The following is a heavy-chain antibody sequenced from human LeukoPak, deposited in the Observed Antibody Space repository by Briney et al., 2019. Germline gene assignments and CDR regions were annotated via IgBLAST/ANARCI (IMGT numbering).Heavy chain of an antibody. CDR2: ISTSSSYI. Sequence: GGSLRLSCAASGFTFSSYSMNWVRQAPGKGLEWVSSISTSSSYIHYADSVKGRFTISRDNAKNSLYLQMNSLRAEDTAVYYCAREGSGSYGWFDPWGQGTLVTVSS. J-gene: IGHJ5*02. D-gene: IGHD1-26*01. CDR3: AREGSGSYGWFDP. V-gene: IGHV3-21*01. CDR1: GFTFSSYS.